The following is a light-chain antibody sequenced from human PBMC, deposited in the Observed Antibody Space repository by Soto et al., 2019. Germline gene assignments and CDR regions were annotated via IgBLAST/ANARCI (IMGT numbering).Light chain of an antibody. J-gene: IGKJ1*01. V-gene: IGKV1-5*01. CDR2: DAS. Sequence: DIQMTQSPSTLSASVGDRVTITCQASQNIYYWLAWSQHKLGSPPKLLIYDASNLGRGVPSRFSGGGSGTQFTLNISSMRPDDVATYYCQQYSGPRTFGQGTKVE. CDR3: QQYSGPRT. CDR1: QNIYYW.